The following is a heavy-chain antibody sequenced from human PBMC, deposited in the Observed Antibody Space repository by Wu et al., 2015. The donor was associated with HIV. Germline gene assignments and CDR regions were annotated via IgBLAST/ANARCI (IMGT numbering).Heavy chain of an antibody. CDR2: MNPNSGNT. CDR3: ASNLWFGELGIDAFDI. J-gene: IGHJ3*02. CDR1: GYTFTSYD. Sequence: QVQLVQSGAEVKKPGASVKVSCKASGYTFTSYDINWVRQATGQGLEWMGWMNPNSGNTGYVQKFQGRVTMSRNTSISTAYMELSSLRSEDTAVYYCASNLWFGELGIDAFDIWGQGTMVTVSS. D-gene: IGHD3-10*01. V-gene: IGHV1-8*01.